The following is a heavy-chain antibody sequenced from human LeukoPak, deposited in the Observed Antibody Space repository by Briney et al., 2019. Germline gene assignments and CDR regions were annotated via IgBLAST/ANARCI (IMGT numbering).Heavy chain of an antibody. V-gene: IGHV1-18*01. CDR3: ARDLTPAEPDY. CDR1: GSTVTSYG. D-gene: IGHD6-13*01. Sequence: ASGKLSYTAAGSTVTSYGASWVRQSPGHGLGGMGWCSAYNGMTSYAQKPPGRVTMTTDTSTSTAYLELRSLRSDDTGVYYCARDLTPAEPDYWGQGTLVTVSS. J-gene: IGHJ4*02. CDR2: CSAYNGMT.